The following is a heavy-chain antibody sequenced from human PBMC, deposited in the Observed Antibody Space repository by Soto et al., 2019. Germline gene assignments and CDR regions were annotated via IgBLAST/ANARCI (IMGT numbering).Heavy chain of an antibody. CDR2: IYYSGST. CDR1: GGSISSYY. J-gene: IGHJ4*02. D-gene: IGHD4-17*01. V-gene: IGHV4-59*01. Sequence: PSETLSLTCTVSGGSISSYYWSWIRQPPGKGLEWIGYIYYSGSTNYNPSLKSRVTISVDTSKNQFSLKLSSVTAADTAVYYCASYGDYAFDYWGQGTLVTVSS. CDR3: ASYGDYAFDY.